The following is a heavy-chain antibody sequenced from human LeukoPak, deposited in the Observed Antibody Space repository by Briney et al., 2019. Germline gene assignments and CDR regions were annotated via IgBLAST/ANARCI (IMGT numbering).Heavy chain of an antibody. J-gene: IGHJ3*01. CDR1: GFTFNDFA. V-gene: IGHV3-23*01. Sequence: PGGSLRLSCAASGFTFNDFAMTWVRQALGKGLEWVSTIADAGTYYADSAKGRFIISRDNSKNMLYLQLNSLRADDTAMYYCARNLGPFDVRGHGTMVTVSS. CDR3: ARNLGPFDV. CDR2: IADAGT. D-gene: IGHD3-16*01.